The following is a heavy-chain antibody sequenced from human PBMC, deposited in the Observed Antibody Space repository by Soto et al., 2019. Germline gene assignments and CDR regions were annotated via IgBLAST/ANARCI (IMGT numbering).Heavy chain of an antibody. J-gene: IGHJ6*02. Sequence: QVQLVQSGAEVKKPGASVKVSCKASGYTFSNYGFSWVRQAPGQRLEWMGWISAYNGNTNYAQKVQGRVTMTTDTSTGTAYMELRRLRSDDTAVYYCASSFTSSQWRYGMDVWGQGTTVTVSS. CDR1: GYTFSNYG. D-gene: IGHD2-2*01. V-gene: IGHV1-18*01. CDR2: ISAYNGNT. CDR3: ASSFTSSQWRYGMDV.